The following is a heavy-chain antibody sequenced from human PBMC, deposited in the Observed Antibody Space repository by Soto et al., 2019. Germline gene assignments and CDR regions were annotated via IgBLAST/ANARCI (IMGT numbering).Heavy chain of an antibody. D-gene: IGHD2-2*01. CDR2: MNPNSGNT. CDR3: ARGLRVPAAIKYYYYMDV. V-gene: IGHV1-8*01. CDR1: GYTFTSYD. J-gene: IGHJ6*03. Sequence: ASVKVSCKASGYTFTSYDINWVRQAAGQGPEWMGWMNPNSGNTGYAQKFQGRVTMTRNTSISTAYMELSSLRSEDTAVYYCARGLRVPAAIKYYYYMDVWGKGTTVTVSS.